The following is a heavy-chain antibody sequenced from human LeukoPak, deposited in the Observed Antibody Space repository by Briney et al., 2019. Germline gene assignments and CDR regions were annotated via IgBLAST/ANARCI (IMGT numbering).Heavy chain of an antibody. D-gene: IGHD5-24*01. CDR2: ISETGGTI. J-gene: IGHJ4*02. CDR3: AREMTIITYSFDS. CDR1: GFTFSSYA. Sequence: GGSLRLSCAASGFTFSSYAMSWVRQAPGKGLEWVSAISETGGTIHYADSVRGRFIISRDNSKNTLYLQMNSLRAEDTAVYYCAREMTIITYSFDSWGQGTLVTVSS. V-gene: IGHV3-23*01.